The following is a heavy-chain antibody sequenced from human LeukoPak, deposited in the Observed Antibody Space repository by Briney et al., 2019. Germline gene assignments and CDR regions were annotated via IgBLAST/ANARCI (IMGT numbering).Heavy chain of an antibody. CDR1: GGSISSYY. Sequence: PSETLSLTCTVSGGSISSYYWSWIWQPAGKGLEGIGRIYTSGSTNYNPSLKSRVTMSVDTSKTQFSLKLSSVTAADTAVYYCASSSGYYSYYFDYWGQGTLVTVSS. D-gene: IGHD3-22*01. CDR3: ASSSGYYSYYFDY. V-gene: IGHV4-4*07. CDR2: IYTSGST. J-gene: IGHJ4*02.